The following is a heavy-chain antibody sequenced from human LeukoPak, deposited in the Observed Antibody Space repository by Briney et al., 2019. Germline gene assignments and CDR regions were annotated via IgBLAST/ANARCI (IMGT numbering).Heavy chain of an antibody. CDR3: VRGPGYTGSNGWFYP. CDR2: ISSSGSAM. CDR1: GFTFRTYE. D-gene: IGHD1-26*01. V-gene: IGHV3-48*03. Sequence: PGGSLRLSCAASGFTFRTYEMDWVRQAPGKGLEWVAYISSSGSAMDYADSVKGRFTISRDNTKNSLYLQMNSLRGEDTAVYYCVRGPGYTGSNGWFYPWGQGTLVTVSS. J-gene: IGHJ5*02.